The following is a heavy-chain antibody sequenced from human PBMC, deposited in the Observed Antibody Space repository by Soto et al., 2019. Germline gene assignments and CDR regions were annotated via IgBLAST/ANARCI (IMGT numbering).Heavy chain of an antibody. Sequence: QVQLVQSGAEVKKPGASVKVSCKASGYTFTSYGISWVRQAPGQGLEWMGWISAYNGNTNYAQKLQGRVTMTTDTATSTAYREVRRLRSDDTAVYLGARDPGTRSDYWGQGTLVSVSS. J-gene: IGHJ4*02. CDR3: ARDPGTRSDY. V-gene: IGHV1-18*01. CDR2: ISAYNGNT. CDR1: GYTFTSYG. D-gene: IGHD3-10*01.